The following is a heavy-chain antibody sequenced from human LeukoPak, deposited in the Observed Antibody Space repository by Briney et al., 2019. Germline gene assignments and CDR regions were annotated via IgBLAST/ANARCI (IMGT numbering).Heavy chain of an antibody. J-gene: IGHJ4*02. V-gene: IGHV3-23*01. D-gene: IGHD5-18*01. CDR3: AVQRTLWQQVLDH. CDR2: ISASTSTT. CDR1: GFTFSNYA. Sequence: GGSLRLSCAASGFTFSNYAMSWVRQSPGRGLEWVSAISASTSTTYYADSVRGRFTISRDISKNTLYLQMNSLRAEDTAVYYCAVQRTLWQQVLDHWGQGTLVTVSS.